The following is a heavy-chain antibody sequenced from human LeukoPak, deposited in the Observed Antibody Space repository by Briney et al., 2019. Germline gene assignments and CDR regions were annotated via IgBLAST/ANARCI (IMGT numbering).Heavy chain of an antibody. CDR2: ISYDGSNK. D-gene: IGHD3-9*01. V-gene: IGHV3-30-3*01. CDR1: GFTFSSYA. J-gene: IGHJ4*02. Sequence: GGSLRLSCAASGFTFSSYAMHWGRQAPGKGLEWVAVISYDGSNKYYADSVKGRFTISRDNSKNTLYLQMNSLRAEDTAVYYCASGYDILTGYYSLFDYWGQGTLVTVSS. CDR3: ASGYDILTGYYSLFDY.